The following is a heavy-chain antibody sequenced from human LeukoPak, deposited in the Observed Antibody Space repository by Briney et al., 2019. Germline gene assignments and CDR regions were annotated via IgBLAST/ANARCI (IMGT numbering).Heavy chain of an antibody. Sequence: ASVKVSCKASGYTFTSYYIHWVRQAPGQGLEWMGIINPSGGSTSYAQKFQGRVTMTRDTSTSTVYMELSSLRSEDTAVYYCARDSVSPFCSSTSCYGGYYYYYGMDVWGQGTTVTVSS. CDR3: ARDSVSPFCSSTSCYGGYYYYYGMDV. CDR2: INPSGGST. D-gene: IGHD2-2*01. CDR1: GYTFTSYY. V-gene: IGHV1-46*01. J-gene: IGHJ6*02.